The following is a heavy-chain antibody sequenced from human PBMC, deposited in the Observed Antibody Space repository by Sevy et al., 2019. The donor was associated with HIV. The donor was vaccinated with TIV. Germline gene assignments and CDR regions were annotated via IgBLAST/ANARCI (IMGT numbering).Heavy chain of an antibody. J-gene: IGHJ4*02. CDR1: GGSFSGYY. V-gene: IGHV4-34*01. CDR3: AGALHKATPVSNATFDY. D-gene: IGHD2-15*01. Sequence: SETLSLTCAVYGGSFSGYYWSWIRQPPGKGLEWIGEINHSGSTNYNPSLKSRVTISVDTSKNQFSLKLSSVTAADTAVYYCAGALHKATPVSNATFDYWGQGTLVTVSS. CDR2: INHSGST.